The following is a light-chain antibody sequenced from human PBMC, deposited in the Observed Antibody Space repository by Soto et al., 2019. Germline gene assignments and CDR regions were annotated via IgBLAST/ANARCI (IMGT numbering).Light chain of an antibody. J-gene: IGKJ3*01. Sequence: DIVMTQSPDSLAVSLGERATINCRSSQTVLYISNNKSYIAWYQQKSGQPPKLLISWTSTRESGVPDRFSGSGSGTDFTLTISNLRAEDVAVYYCQQFYSSPFTFGPGTKVHIK. CDR3: QQFYSSPFT. V-gene: IGKV4-1*01. CDR2: WTS. CDR1: QTVLYISNNKSY.